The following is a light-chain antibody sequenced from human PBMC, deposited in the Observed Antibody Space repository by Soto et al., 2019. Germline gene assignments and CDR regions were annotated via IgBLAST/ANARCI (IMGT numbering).Light chain of an antibody. Sequence: AIRMTQSPSSLSASTGDRVTITCRASQGISSYLAWYQQKPGKAPKLLIYAASTLQSGVPSRFSGSGSGTEFTLTISSLQSEDSAVYYCQQYNDWPKTFGQGTKVDI. J-gene: IGKJ1*01. CDR1: QGISSY. V-gene: IGKV1-8*01. CDR3: QQYNDWPKT. CDR2: AAS.